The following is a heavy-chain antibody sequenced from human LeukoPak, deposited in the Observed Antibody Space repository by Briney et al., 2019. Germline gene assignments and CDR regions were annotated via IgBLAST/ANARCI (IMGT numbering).Heavy chain of an antibody. V-gene: IGHV3-23*01. CDR2: ISGSGSMT. CDR1: GFTFSSYA. CDR3: AKDHSSGWFQHIYYLDY. D-gene: IGHD6-19*01. Sequence: GSLRLSCAASGFTFSSYAIAWVRRAPGKGLKWVSTISGSGSMTYYADSVKGRFTISRDSSRNTLYLQMNSLRAEDTAVYYCAKDHSSGWFQHIYYLDYWGQGTLVTVSS. J-gene: IGHJ4*02.